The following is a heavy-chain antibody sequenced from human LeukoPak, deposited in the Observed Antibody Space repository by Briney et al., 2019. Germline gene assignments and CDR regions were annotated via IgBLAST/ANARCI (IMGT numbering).Heavy chain of an antibody. Sequence: GGSLRLSCAASRFTFSSYAMSWVRQAPGKGLEWVSASSGSGGSTYYADSVKGRFTISRDNSKNTLYLQMNSLRAEDTAVYYCAKGRGVRGDYGAFDFWGQGTMVTVSS. CDR2: SSGSGGST. CDR3: AKGRGVRGDYGAFDF. J-gene: IGHJ3*01. D-gene: IGHD4/OR15-4a*01. CDR1: RFTFSSYA. V-gene: IGHV3-23*01.